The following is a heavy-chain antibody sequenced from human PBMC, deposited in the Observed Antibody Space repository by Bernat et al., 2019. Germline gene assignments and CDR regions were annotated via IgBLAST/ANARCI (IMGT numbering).Heavy chain of an antibody. D-gene: IGHD2-21*02. Sequence: EVQLVQSGAEVKTPGESLQISCKGSGYTFIDYWIGWLRLMPGRGLEWMGIMYPGNSDTKYSPSFQGLVTLSADNSITTAYLQWSSLKASDTAMYYCTRALNGDFYFDYWGQGTPVTVSS. CDR1: GYTFIDYW. V-gene: IGHV5-51*01. CDR2: MYPGNSDT. CDR3: TRALNGDFYFDY. J-gene: IGHJ4*02.